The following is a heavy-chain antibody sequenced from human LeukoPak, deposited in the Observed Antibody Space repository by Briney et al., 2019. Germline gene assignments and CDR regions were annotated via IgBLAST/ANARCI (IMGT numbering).Heavy chain of an antibody. Sequence: GGSLRLSCAASGFTFSSYWMTWVRQAPGKGLEWVANIKQDGSEKYYVDSVKGRFTISRDNAKNSLYLQMNSLRAEDTAVYHCARVDYDILTGYYGYYLDYWGQGTLVTVSS. V-gene: IGHV3-7*03. CDR3: ARVDYDILTGYYGYYLDY. CDR1: GFTFSSYW. J-gene: IGHJ4*02. D-gene: IGHD3-9*01. CDR2: IKQDGSEK.